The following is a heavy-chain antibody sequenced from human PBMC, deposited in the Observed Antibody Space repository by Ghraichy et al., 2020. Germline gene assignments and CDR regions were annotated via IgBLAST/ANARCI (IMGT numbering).Heavy chain of an antibody. J-gene: IGHJ6*03. CDR1: GFTFSSYW. D-gene: IGHD2-2*01. Sequence: GGSLRLSCAASGFTFSSYWMHWVRQAPGKGLVWVSRINSDGSGTSYADSVKGRFTISRDNAKNTLYLQMNSLRAEDTAVYYCARVIPALGYYYYMDVWGKGTTVTVSS. CDR2: INSDGSGT. V-gene: IGHV3-74*01. CDR3: ARVIPALGYYYYMDV.